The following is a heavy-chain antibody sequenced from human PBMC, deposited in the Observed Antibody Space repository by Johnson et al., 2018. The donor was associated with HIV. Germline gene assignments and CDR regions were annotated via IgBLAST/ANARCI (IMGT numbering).Heavy chain of an antibody. J-gene: IGHJ3*01. CDR3: ARVQRSGWFHTDAFDL. D-gene: IGHD6-19*01. V-gene: IGHV3-30*04. CDR1: GFSLGAYA. Sequence: QVQLVESGGGVVQPGRSLRLSCVASGFSLGAYAIHWVRQAPGKGLEWVALISYDGTDKFYATSVKGRFTVSRDNSNNILFLQMCSLRSDDTAVYCCARVQRSGWFHTDAFDLWGQGTMVTVSS. CDR2: ISYDGTDK.